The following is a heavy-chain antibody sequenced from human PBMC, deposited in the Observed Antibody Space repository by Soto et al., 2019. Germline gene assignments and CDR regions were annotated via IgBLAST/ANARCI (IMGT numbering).Heavy chain of an antibody. CDR1: GFTFSSYA. CDR2: ISGSAGST. Sequence: PVGSLRLSCAASGFTFSSYAMSWVRQAPGKGLEWVSAISGSAGSTYFADSVKGRFTISRDNSKNTLYLQMNSLSAEGTAVYYCAKASIPVAGRVYFDYWGQGTLVTVSS. D-gene: IGHD6-19*01. CDR3: AKASIPVAGRVYFDY. V-gene: IGHV3-23*01. J-gene: IGHJ4*02.